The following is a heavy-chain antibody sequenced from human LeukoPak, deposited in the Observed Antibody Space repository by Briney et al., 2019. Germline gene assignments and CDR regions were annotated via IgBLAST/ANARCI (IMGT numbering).Heavy chain of an antibody. Sequence: GGSLRLSCAASGFTFSSYWMTWVRQAPGKGLEWVGHIKEDGSSQNYADSVKGLFTISRDNAKSSLHLQMNGLRAEDTAMYYCVKDSGWFHFDSWGQGTLVTVSS. D-gene: IGHD6-19*01. CDR3: VKDSGWFHFDS. CDR1: GFTFSSYW. V-gene: IGHV3-7*03. J-gene: IGHJ4*02. CDR2: IKEDGSSQ.